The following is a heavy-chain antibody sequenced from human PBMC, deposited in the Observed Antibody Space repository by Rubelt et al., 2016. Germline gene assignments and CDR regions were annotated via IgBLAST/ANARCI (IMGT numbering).Heavy chain of an antibody. D-gene: IGHD2-15*01. CDR1: GFNVSSNF. CDR2: IYTTGRT. CDR3: AREHRYCSGGSCVAFDI. V-gene: IGHV3-53*01. Sequence: EVQLVESGGGLIQPGGSLRLSCAASGFNVSSNFMTWVRQAPGKGLEWVSVIYTTGRTYYGDSVKGRFTISRDGYKNTLYLQMNSLRGEDTAVYYCAREHRYCSGGSCVAFDIWGHGTGVTVSS. J-gene: IGHJ3*02.